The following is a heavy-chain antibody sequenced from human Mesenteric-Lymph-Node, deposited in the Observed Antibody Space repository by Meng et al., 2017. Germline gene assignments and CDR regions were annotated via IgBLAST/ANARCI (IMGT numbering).Heavy chain of an antibody. CDR3: ARGPCSSTSCYADRYGMDV. CDR2: INAGDGGT. D-gene: IGHD2-2*01. V-gene: IGHV1-46*01. J-gene: IGHJ6*02. CDR1: GYTVPRYY. Sequence: ASVKVSCKASGYTVPRYYVHWVRQAPGQGLEWMGLINAGDGGTTYAQKFQGRVTMTRNTSISTAYMELSSLRSEDTAVYYCARGPCSSTSCYADRYGMDVWGQGTTVTVSS.